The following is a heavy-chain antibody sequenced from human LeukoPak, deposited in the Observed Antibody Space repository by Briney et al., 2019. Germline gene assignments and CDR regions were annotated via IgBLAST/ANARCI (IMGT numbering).Heavy chain of an antibody. CDR3: ARAALGHYFYYMDV. Sequence: SQTLSLACTVSGASISSGGYYWRWMRQPAGKGLEWIGRIDASGRTNDNPSLKNRVTISIDTSKNPFSLILKSVTAADTAVYYCARAALGHYFYYMDVWGKGTTVTVSS. CDR2: IDASGRT. V-gene: IGHV4-61*02. D-gene: IGHD3-10*01. CDR1: GASISSGGYY. J-gene: IGHJ6*03.